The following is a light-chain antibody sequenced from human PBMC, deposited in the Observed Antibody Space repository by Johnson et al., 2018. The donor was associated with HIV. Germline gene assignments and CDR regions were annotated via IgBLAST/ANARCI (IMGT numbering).Light chain of an antibody. Sequence: QSVLTQPPSVSAAPGQKVTISCSGSSSNIGNNYVSWYQQLPGTAPKLLIYENNKRPSGIPDRFSGSKPGTSATLGITGLQTGDEADYYCGTWDSSLGAYVCGTGTKVTVL. CDR1: SSNIGNNY. CDR3: GTWDSSLGAYV. CDR2: ENN. J-gene: IGLJ1*01. V-gene: IGLV1-51*02.